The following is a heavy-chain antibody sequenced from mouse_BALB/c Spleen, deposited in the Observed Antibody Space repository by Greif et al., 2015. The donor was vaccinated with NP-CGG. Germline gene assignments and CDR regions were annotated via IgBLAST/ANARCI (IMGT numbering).Heavy chain of an antibody. V-gene: IGHV1S130*01. J-gene: IGHJ2*01. CDR3: AKSGDYDNSFDY. CDR2: IHPNSGNI. Sequence: QVQLQQSGSVLVRPGASVKLSCKASGYTFTSSWMHWAKQRPGQGLEWIGEIHPNSGNINYNEKFKGKATLTVDTSSCTAYVDLSSLTSEDSAVYYCAKSGDYDNSFDYWGQGTTLTVSS. CDR1: GYTFTSSW. D-gene: IGHD2-4*01.